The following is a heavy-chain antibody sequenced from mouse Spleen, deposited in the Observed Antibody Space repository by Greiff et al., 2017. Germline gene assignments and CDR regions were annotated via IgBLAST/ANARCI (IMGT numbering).Heavy chain of an antibody. V-gene: IGHV5-9-1*01. CDR1: GFTFSSYA. Sequence: EVKVVESGGGLVKPGGSLKLSCAASGFTFSSYAMSWVRQTPEKRLEWVATISSGGSYTYYPDSVKGRFTISRDNAKNTLYLQMSSLRSEDTAMYYCARRGDYDDGYYFDYWGQGTTLTVSS. CDR2: ISSGGSYT. CDR3: ARRGDYDDGYYFDY. J-gene: IGHJ2*01. D-gene: IGHD2-4*01.